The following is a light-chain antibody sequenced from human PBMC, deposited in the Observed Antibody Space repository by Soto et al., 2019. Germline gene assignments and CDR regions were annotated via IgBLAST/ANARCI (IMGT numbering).Light chain of an antibody. J-gene: IGLJ1*01. CDR1: SSDVGSYNY. CDR3: SSYRSSSTYV. CDR2: EVT. V-gene: IGLV2-14*01. Sequence: QSALIQPASVSGSPGQSITISCTGTSSDVGSYNYVSWHQQRPGQAPKLMIYEVTNRLSGVPDRFSASKSGNTASLTISGLQAGDEADYYCSSYRSSSTYVFGTGTKLTVL.